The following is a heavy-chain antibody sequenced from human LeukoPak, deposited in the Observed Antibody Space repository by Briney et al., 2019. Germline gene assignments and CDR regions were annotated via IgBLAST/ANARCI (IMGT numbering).Heavy chain of an antibody. CDR3: ARGQLADSY. CDR1: GFTFTTYW. CDR2: IKPVGSEK. J-gene: IGHJ4*02. Sequence: GGSLRLSCAASGFTFTTYWMSWIRQTPGKGLEWVAKIKPVGSEKSYVDSVKGRFTISRDNAKNSVFLQMDSLRVEDTALYYCARGQLADSYWGQGALVTVSS. V-gene: IGHV3-7*01. D-gene: IGHD3-22*01.